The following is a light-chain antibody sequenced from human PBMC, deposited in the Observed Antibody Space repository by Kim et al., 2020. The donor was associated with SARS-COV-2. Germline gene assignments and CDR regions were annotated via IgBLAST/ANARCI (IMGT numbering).Light chain of an antibody. CDR3: QAWDSSTVV. J-gene: IGLJ2*01. CDR1: KLGDKY. V-gene: IGLV3-1*01. Sequence: VSPGQTASITCSGDKLGDKYACWYQQKPGQSPVLVIYQDSKRPSGIPERFSGSNSGNTATLTISGTQTMDEADYYCQAWDSSTVVFGGGTQLTVL. CDR2: QDS.